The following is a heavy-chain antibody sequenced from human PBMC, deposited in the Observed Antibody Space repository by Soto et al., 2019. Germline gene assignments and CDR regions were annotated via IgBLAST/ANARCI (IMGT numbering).Heavy chain of an antibody. Sequence: PSETLSLACTVAGGSISSYYWSWIRQPPGKGLEWIGYIYYSGSTNYNPSLKSRVTISVDTSKNQFSLKLSSVTAADTAVYYCAGYSEDMDVWGEGTTVTVSS. CDR3: AGYSEDMDV. V-gene: IGHV4-59*01. CDR1: GGSISSYY. D-gene: IGHD1-1*01. J-gene: IGHJ6*03. CDR2: IYYSGST.